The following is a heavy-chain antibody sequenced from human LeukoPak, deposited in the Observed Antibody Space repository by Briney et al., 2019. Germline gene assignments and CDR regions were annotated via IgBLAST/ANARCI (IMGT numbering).Heavy chain of an antibody. J-gene: IGHJ4*02. CDR3: ARPREYNTNSYYFDY. V-gene: IGHV4-4*07. Sequence: PSETLSLTCTVSGASISNYYWSWIRQPAGKGLEWIGRIHGSGITNYNPSLKSRVTISVDTSKNLFSLRLSSVTAADTAMYYCARPREYNTNSYYFDYWGQGILVTVSS. CDR1: GASISNYY. CDR2: IHGSGIT. D-gene: IGHD1-14*01.